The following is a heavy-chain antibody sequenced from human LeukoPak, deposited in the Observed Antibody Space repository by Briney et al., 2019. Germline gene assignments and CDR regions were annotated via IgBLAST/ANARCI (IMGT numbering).Heavy chain of an antibody. CDR1: GFTFNNYN. Sequence: GGSLRLSCAASGFTFNNYNINWVRQAPGEGLEWVSYISSGSTTIYYADSVKGRFTISRDNAKNSLYLQMNSLRAEDTAVYYCAREVYYYDSSGFYYSGGFGYWGQGTLLTVSS. V-gene: IGHV3-48*01. D-gene: IGHD3-22*01. CDR3: AREVYYYDSSGFYYSGGFGY. J-gene: IGHJ4*02. CDR2: ISSGSTTI.